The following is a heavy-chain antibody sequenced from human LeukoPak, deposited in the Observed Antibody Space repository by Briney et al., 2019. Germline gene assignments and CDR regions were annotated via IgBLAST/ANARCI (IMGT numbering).Heavy chain of an antibody. Sequence: SETLSLTCAVYGGSFSGYYWSWIRQPPGKGLEWIGEINHSGSTNYNPSLKSRVTISVDTSKNQFSLKLSSVTAADTAVYYCARGTISSGWYGLGYFDLWSRGTLVTVSS. V-gene: IGHV4-34*01. D-gene: IGHD6-19*01. J-gene: IGHJ2*01. CDR3: ARGTISSGWYGLGYFDL. CDR2: INHSGST. CDR1: GGSFSGYY.